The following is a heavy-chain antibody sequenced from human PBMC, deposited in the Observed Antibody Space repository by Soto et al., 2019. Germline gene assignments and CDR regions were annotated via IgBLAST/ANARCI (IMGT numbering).Heavy chain of an antibody. CDR1: GFTFNIYG. V-gene: IGHV3-30*18. CDR3: AKDLHPSSSWYRFDY. CDR2: ISYDGSNQ. J-gene: IGHJ4*02. D-gene: IGHD6-13*01. Sequence: QPGGSLRLSCAASGFTFNIYGMHWVRQAPDKGLEWVALISYDGSNQYYADSVKGRFTISRDNSKNTLFLQMNSLRAEDTALYYCAKDLHPSSSWYRFDYWGQGTLVTVSS.